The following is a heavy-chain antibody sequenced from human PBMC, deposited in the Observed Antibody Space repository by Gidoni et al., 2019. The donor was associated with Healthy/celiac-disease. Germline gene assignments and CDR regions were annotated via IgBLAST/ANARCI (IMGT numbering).Heavy chain of an antibody. CDR2: ISSSSSYI. D-gene: IGHD3-16*01. J-gene: IGHJ3*02. V-gene: IGHV3-21*01. Sequence: EVQLVESGGGLVKPGGSLRLSCAASGFTFSSYSMNWVRQAPGKGLEWVSSISSSSSYIYYADSVKGRFTISRDNAKNSLYLQMNSLRAEDTAVYYCARDGVGDGGIDIWGQGTMVTVSS. CDR3: ARDGVGDGGIDI. CDR1: GFTFSSYS.